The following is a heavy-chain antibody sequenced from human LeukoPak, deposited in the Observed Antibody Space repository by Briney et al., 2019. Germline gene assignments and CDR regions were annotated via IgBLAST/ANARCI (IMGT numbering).Heavy chain of an antibody. CDR2: VYYSGST. V-gene: IGHV4-39*01. J-gene: IGHJ6*03. CDR1: GGSISSSSYY. Sequence: SETLSLTCTVSGGSISSSSYYWGWIRQPPGKGLEWIGSVYYSGSTYYNPSLKSRVTISVDTSKNQFSLKLSSVTAADTAVYYCARIQAPYYDFWSGYYENYMDVWGKGTTVTVSS. D-gene: IGHD3-3*01. CDR3: ARIQAPYYDFWSGYYENYMDV.